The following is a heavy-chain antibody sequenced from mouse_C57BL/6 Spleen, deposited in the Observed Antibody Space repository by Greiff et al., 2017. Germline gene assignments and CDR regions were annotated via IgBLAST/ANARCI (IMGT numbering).Heavy chain of an antibody. V-gene: IGHV1-82*01. D-gene: IGHD2-5*01. CDR3: AYYSNYGRGTYYYAMDY. CDR1: GYAFSSSW. J-gene: IGHJ4*01. Sequence: QVQLQQSGPELVKPGASVKISCKASGYAFSSSWMNWVKQRPGKGLEWIGRIYPGDGDTNYNGKFKGKATLTADKSSSTAYMQLSSLTSEDSAVYFCAYYSNYGRGTYYYAMDYWGQGTSVTVSS. CDR2: IYPGDGDT.